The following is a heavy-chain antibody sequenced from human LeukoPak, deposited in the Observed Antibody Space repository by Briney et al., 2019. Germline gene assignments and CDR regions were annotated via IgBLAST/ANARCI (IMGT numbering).Heavy chain of an antibody. Sequence: SETLSLTCAVYGGSFSDYWWTWIRQSPGKGLEWIGEVNHSGRTNYNPSPKSRVSISVDRSKKQFSLKLTSVTAADTAIYYCASDYFDRTGYYGFIYWGQGSLVTISS. CDR2: VNHSGRT. CDR1: GGSFSDYW. J-gene: IGHJ4*02. D-gene: IGHD3-22*01. CDR3: ASDYFDRTGYYGFIY. V-gene: IGHV4-34*01.